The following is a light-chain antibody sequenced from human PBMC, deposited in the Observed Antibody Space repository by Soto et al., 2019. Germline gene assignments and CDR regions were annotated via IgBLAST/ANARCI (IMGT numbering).Light chain of an antibody. CDR3: QQYNDWPLWT. V-gene: IGKV3-15*01. Sequence: EIVLTQSPATLSLSPGERATLSCGASQSVSTNYLAWYQQKPGQAPRLLIYGASTRASGIPARFSGSGSGTEFTLTISSLQSEDFAVYYCQQYNDWPLWTFGQGTKVDI. CDR1: QSVSTN. CDR2: GAS. J-gene: IGKJ1*01.